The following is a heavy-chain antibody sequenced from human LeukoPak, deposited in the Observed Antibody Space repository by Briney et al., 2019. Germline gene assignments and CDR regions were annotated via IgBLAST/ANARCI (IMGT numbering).Heavy chain of an antibody. Sequence: SETLSLTCTVSGYSISSGYYWGWIRQPPGKGLEWIGSIYHSGSTYYNPSLKSRVTMSVDTSKNQFSLKLSSVTAADTAVYYCARDPSIVGATDAFDIWGQGTMVTVSS. V-gene: IGHV4-38-2*02. CDR2: IYHSGST. CDR3: ARDPSIVGATDAFDI. CDR1: GYSISSGYY. J-gene: IGHJ3*02. D-gene: IGHD1-26*01.